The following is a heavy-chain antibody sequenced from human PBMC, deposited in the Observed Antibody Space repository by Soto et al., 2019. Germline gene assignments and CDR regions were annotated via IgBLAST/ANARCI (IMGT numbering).Heavy chain of an antibody. D-gene: IGHD2-15*01. CDR2: IFHSGST. V-gene: IGHV4-30-2*01. CDR3: AREGRGGSPGWSFHV. J-gene: IGHJ2*01. Sequence: QLQLQESGSGLVKPSQTLSLTCAVSGGSISSGGYSWSWLRQPPGKGLEWIGYIFHSGSTYYDPSLTRRVTLSVDGSKNRFSLELSSLTAAYPAMYYGAREGRGGSPGWSFHVWGRGTLRTVSS. CDR1: GGSISSGGYS.